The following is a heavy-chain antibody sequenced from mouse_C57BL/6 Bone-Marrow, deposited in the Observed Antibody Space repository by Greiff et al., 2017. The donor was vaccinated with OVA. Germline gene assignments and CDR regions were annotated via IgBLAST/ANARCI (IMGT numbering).Heavy chain of an antibody. CDR3: ARGFITTVVVDY. CDR2: IYPRSGNT. CDR1: GYTFTSYG. D-gene: IGHD1-1*01. V-gene: IGHV1-81*01. J-gene: IGHJ2*01. Sequence: QVQLQQSGAELARPGASVKLSCKASGYTFTSYGISWVKQSTGQGLEWIGEIYPRSGNTYYNEKFKGKATLTEDKSSSTAYMELRSLTSEDSAVYFCARGFITTVVVDYWGKGTTLTVAS.